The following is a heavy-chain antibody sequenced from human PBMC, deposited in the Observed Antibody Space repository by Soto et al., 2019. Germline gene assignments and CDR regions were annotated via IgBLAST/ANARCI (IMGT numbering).Heavy chain of an antibody. CDR3: ARVSDYGDYWSFDL. CDR2: IYHSGST. J-gene: IGHJ2*01. Sequence: QVQLQESGPGLVKPSGTLSLTCAVSGGSISSSNWWSWVRQPPGKGLEWIGEIYHSGSTNYNPSLRGRVTISVDKSKTQFSLKLSSVTAADTAVYYGARVSDYGDYWSFDLWGRGTLVTVSS. D-gene: IGHD4-17*01. CDR1: GGSISSSNW. V-gene: IGHV4-4*02.